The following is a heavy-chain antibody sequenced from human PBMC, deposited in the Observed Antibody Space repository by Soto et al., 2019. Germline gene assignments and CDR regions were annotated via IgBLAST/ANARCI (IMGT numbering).Heavy chain of an antibody. CDR2: IWYDGSNK. D-gene: IGHD6-19*01. V-gene: IGHV3-33*01. CDR3: ARGLTLQWPVQTGVAY. CDR1: GFTFSSYG. J-gene: IGHJ4*02. Sequence: GGSLRLSCAASGFTFSSYGMHWVRQAPGKGLEWVAVIWYDGSNKYYADSVKGRFTISRDNSKNTLYLQMNSLRAEDTAVYYCARGLTLQWPVQTGVAYWGQGTLVTVSS.